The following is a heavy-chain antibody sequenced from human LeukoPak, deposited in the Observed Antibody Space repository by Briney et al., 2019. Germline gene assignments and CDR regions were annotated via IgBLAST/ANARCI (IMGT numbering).Heavy chain of an antibody. Sequence: PGRSLRLSCAASGFTLSKYWMHWVRQAPGKGLAWVSRISSDGTTTAYADSVKGRFTISRDSAKNMLYLQMNSLRVEDTAMYYCASPGDNYAILGLDYWGQGTLVTVSS. D-gene: IGHD3-9*01. CDR2: ISSDGTTT. V-gene: IGHV3-74*01. CDR3: ASPGDNYAILGLDY. CDR1: GFTLSKYW. J-gene: IGHJ4*02.